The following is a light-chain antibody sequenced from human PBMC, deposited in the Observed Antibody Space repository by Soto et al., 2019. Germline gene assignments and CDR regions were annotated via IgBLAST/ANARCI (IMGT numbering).Light chain of an antibody. J-gene: IGKJ1*01. CDR2: LTS. CDR3: HLRQSWPRT. Sequence: EIVLTQSPATLSSFPRDRVTLSCRASQAVNTRLAWYQHKPGQAPRLLIYLTSNRAAGIPARFSGSGSETDFTLTISDVEPEDFAVYSCHLRQSWPRTFGQGTKVDIK. CDR1: QAVNTR. V-gene: IGKV3-11*01.